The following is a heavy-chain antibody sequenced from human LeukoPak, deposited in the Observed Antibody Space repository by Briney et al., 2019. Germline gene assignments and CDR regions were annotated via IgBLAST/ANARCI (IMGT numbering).Heavy chain of an antibody. J-gene: IGHJ4*02. D-gene: IGHD2-15*01. CDR2: INPSGGST. Sequence: ASVKVSCKASGYTFTSYYMHWVRQAPGQGLERMGIINPSGGSTSYAQKFQGRVTMTRDTSTSTVYMELSSLRSEDTAVYYCARDHYCSGGSCPEYGFDYWGQGTLVTVSS. V-gene: IGHV1-46*01. CDR3: ARDHYCSGGSCPEYGFDY. CDR1: GYTFTSYY.